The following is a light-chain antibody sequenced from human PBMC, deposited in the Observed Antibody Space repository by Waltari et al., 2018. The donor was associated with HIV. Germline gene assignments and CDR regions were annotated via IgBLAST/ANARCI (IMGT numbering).Light chain of an antibody. CDR2: GKN. CDR1: SVRSYY. V-gene: IGLV3-19*01. Sequence: STELTQDPAVSVALGQTVRITCQGDSVRSYYASWYQQKPGHAPALVIYGKNNRPSGIPDRFSCSTSRNTASLTIPGAQAEDEADYYCNSRDNSSKHYVFGSETKVTVL. J-gene: IGLJ1*01. CDR3: NSRDNSSKHYV.